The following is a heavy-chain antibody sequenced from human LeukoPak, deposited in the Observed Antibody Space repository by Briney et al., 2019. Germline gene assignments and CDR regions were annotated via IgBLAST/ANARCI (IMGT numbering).Heavy chain of an antibody. CDR1: GYTFTGYY. J-gene: IGHJ3*02. CDR2: INPNSGGT. Sequence: ASVKVSCKASGYTFTGYYMHWVRQAPGQGLEWMGWINPNSGGTNYAQKFQGRVTMTRDTSISTAYMELSRLRSDDTAVYYCAGEYLSDCSSTSCATPNAFDIWGQGTMVTVSS. CDR3: AGEYLSDCSSTSCATPNAFDI. V-gene: IGHV1-2*02. D-gene: IGHD2-2*01.